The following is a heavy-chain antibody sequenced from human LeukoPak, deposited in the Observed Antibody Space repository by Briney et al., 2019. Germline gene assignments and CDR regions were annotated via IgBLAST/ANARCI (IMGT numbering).Heavy chain of an antibody. D-gene: IGHD3-3*01. CDR1: GGSISSGSYY. V-gene: IGHV4-61*02. CDR2: IS. J-gene: IGHJ4*02. Sequence: PSETLSLTCTVSGGSISSGSYYWSWIRQPAGKGLEWIGRISNYNPSLKSRVTISVDTSKNQFSLKLSSVTAADTAVYYCARGPYNFWSGYHDYWGQGTLVTVSS. CDR3: ARGPYNFWSGYHDY.